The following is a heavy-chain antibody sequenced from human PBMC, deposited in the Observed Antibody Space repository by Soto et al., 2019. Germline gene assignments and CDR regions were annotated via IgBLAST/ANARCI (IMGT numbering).Heavy chain of an antibody. J-gene: IGHJ5*02. V-gene: IGHV4-59*01. CDR3: ERDRCSSTSCYYQGNRGFDP. CDR1: GGSISSYY. Sequence: SETLSLTCTVSGGSISSYYWSWIRQPPGKGLEWIGYIYYSGSTNYNPSLKSRVTISVDTSKNQFSLKLSSVTAADTAVYYCERDRCSSTSCYYQGNRGFDPWGQGTLVTVSS. CDR2: IYYSGST. D-gene: IGHD2-2*01.